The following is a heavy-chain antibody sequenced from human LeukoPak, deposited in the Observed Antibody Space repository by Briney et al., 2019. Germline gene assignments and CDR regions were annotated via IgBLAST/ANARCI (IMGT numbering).Heavy chain of an antibody. V-gene: IGHV1-46*01. CDR1: GYTFTSYG. J-gene: IGHJ3*02. D-gene: IGHD3-16*01. CDR2: INPSGGST. Sequence: GASVKVSCKASGYTFTSYGISWVRQAPGQGLEWMGIINPSGGSTSYAQKFQGRVTMTRDTSTSTVYMELSSLRSEDTAVYYCARIRPAMGAFDIWGQGTMVTVSS. CDR3: ARIRPAMGAFDI.